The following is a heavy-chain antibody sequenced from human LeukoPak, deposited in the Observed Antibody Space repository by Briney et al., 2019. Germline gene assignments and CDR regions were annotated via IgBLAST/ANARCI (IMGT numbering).Heavy chain of an antibody. Sequence: GASVKVSCKASGYTFTSYDINWVRQATGQGLEWMGWMNPNSGNTGYAQKFQGRVTITRNTSISTAYMELSSLRSEDTAVYYCASGYYYDSSGYHYGSGFHYWGQGTLVTVSS. V-gene: IGHV1-8*03. J-gene: IGHJ4*02. CDR2: MNPNSGNT. CDR1: GYTFTSYD. D-gene: IGHD3-22*01. CDR3: ASGYYYDSSGYHYGSGFHY.